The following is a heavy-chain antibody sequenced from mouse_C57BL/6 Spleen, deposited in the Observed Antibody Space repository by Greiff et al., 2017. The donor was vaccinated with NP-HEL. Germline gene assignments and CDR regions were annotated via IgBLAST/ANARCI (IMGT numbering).Heavy chain of an antibody. CDR2: IDPETGGT. V-gene: IGHV1-15*01. CDR3: TRSRDYYGSPYYFDY. D-gene: IGHD1-1*01. CDR1: GYTFTDDE. Sequence: VQLQQSGAELVRPGASVTLSCKASGYTFTDDEMHWVKQTPVHGLEWIGAIDPETGGTAYNQKFKGKAILTADKSSSTAYMELRSLTSEDSAVYYCTRSRDYYGSPYYFDYWGQGTTLTVSS. J-gene: IGHJ2*01.